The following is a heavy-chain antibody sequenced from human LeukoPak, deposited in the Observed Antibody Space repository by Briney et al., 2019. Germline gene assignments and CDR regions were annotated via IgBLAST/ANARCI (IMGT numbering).Heavy chain of an antibody. V-gene: IGHV3-21*01. CDR3: AILADYDAFDI. CDR1: GFTFSSYS. Sequence: GGSLRLSCAASGFTFSSYSINWVRQAPGKGLEWVSSISSSSSYICYADSVKGRFTISRDNAKNSLYLQMNSLRAEDTAVYYCAILADYDAFDIWGQGTMVTVSS. CDR2: ISSSSSYI. J-gene: IGHJ3*02. D-gene: IGHD2-15*01.